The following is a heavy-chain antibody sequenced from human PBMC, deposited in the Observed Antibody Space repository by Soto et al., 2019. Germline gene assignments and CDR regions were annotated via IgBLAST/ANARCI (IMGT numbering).Heavy chain of an antibody. CDR1: GGSISSSSYY. J-gene: IGHJ4*02. CDR3: ARQAVAGTRWPPSYFDY. CDR2: IYYSGST. Sequence: KPSETLSLTCTVSGGSISSSSYYWDWIRQPPGKGLEWIGSIYYSGSTYYNPSLKSRVTISVDTSKNQFSLKLSSVTAADTAVYYCARQAVAGTRWPPSYFDYWGQGTLVTVSS. D-gene: IGHD6-19*01. V-gene: IGHV4-39*01.